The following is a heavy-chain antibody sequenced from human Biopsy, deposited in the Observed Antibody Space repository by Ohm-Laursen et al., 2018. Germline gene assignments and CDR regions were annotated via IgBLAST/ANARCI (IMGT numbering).Heavy chain of an antibody. V-gene: IGHV3-48*03. CDR1: GFTFSAYE. CDR2: ISFTGTSS. CDR3: VRDLK. J-gene: IGHJ4*02. Sequence: SLRLSCAAFGFTFSAYEMNWVRQAPGKGLEWVSYISFTGTSSYYADSVKGRFTISRDNAKNSLYLQMNSLRAEDTGIYYCVRDLKWGQGTLVTVSS.